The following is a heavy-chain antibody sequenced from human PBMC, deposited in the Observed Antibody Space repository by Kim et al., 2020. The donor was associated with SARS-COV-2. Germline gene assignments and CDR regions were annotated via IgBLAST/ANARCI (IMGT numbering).Heavy chain of an antibody. CDR2: ISAYNGNT. D-gene: IGHD2-2*01. V-gene: IGHV1-18*01. J-gene: IGHJ6*02. Sequence: ASVKVSCKASGYTFTSYGISWVRQAPGQGLEWMGWISAYNGNTNYAQKLQGRVTMTTDTSTSTAYMELRSLRSDDTAVYYCARVYCSSTSCYASYYYYYYGMDVWGQGTTVTVSS. CDR1: GYTFTSYG. CDR3: ARVYCSSTSCYASYYYYYYGMDV.